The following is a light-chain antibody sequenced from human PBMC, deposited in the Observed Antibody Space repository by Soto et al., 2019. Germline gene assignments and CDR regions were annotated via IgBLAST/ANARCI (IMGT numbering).Light chain of an antibody. CDR1: QNIDNW. J-gene: IGKJ5*01. Sequence: DIQMTQSPSTLSASVGDRVSITCRASQNIDNWLAWYQQKPGKAPKVLIYDASSLESGVPSRFSGSGSGTEFTLTISSLQPDDFVTYYCQQYKSFLYTLGQGTRLEIK. V-gene: IGKV1-5*01. CDR2: DAS. CDR3: QQYKSFLYT.